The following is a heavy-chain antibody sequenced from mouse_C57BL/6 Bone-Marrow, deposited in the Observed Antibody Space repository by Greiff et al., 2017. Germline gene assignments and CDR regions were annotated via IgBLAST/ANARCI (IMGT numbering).Heavy chain of an antibody. V-gene: IGHV5-6*01. D-gene: IGHD1-1*01. CDR1: GFTFSSYG. J-gene: IGHJ3*01. CDR3: PPFITTVVAPFAY. CDR2: ISSGGSYT. Sequence: EVQRVESGGDLVKPGGSLKLSCAASGFTFSSYGMSWVRQTPDKRLEWVATISSGGSYTYYPDSVKGRFTISRDNAKNTLYLQMSSLKSEDTAMYYCPPFITTVVAPFAYWGQGTLVTVSA.